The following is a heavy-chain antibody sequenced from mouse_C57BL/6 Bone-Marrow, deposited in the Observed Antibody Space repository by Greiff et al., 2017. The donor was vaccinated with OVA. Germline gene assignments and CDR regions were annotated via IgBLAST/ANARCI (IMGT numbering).Heavy chain of an antibody. V-gene: IGHV2-3*01. D-gene: IGHD2-3*01. CDR1: GFSLTSYG. CDR2: IWGDGST. Sequence: VMLVESGPGLVAPSQSLSITCTVSGFSLTSYGVSWVRQPPGQGLEWLGVIWGDGSTNYHSALISRLSIRKDNSKSQVFLKLNSLQTDDTATYYCAKHTWLLFFDYWGQGTTLTVSS. J-gene: IGHJ2*01. CDR3: AKHTWLLFFDY.